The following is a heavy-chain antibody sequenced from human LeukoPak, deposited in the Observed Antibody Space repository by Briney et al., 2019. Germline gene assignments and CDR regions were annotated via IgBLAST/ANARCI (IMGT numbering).Heavy chain of an antibody. CDR3: ARGGDYDSSFDY. D-gene: IGHD3-22*01. CDR2: IYYSGST. Sequence: SETLSLTCTVSGGSISSYYWSWIRQPPGKGLGWIGYIYYSGSTNYNPSLKSRVTISVDTSKNQFSLKLSSVTAADTAVYYCARGGDYDSSFDYWGQGTLVTVSS. CDR1: GGSISSYY. V-gene: IGHV4-59*01. J-gene: IGHJ4*02.